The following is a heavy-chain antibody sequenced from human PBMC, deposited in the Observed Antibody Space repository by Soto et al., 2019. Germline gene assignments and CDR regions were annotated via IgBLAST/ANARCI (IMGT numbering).Heavy chain of an antibody. CDR1: RNTFTTDS. V-gene: IGHV5-51*01. D-gene: IGHD1-1*01. CDR2: LYPGDSRI. CDR3: ATRKFSSPEYSP. J-gene: IGHJ5*02. Sequence: PADSLEISCKDSRNTFTTDSSGWVRQMTGKSLERMRVLYPGDSRIRYSPPCQGQVSLSADKSITTAYLQWSSLKASDTGMYYCATRKFSSPEYSPWGQGTLVTVSS.